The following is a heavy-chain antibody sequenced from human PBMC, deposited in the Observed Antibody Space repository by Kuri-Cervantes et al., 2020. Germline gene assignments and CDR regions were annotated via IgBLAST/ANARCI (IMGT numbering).Heavy chain of an antibody. CDR3: ARDLFPDYYDSSGCFEY. Sequence: SLKISCAASGFTFDDYGMHWVRQAPGKGLEWVSGISWNSGSIGYADSVKGRFTISRDNAKNSLYLQMNSLRAEDTAVYYCARDLFPDYYDSSGCFEYWGQGTLVTVSS. D-gene: IGHD3-22*01. J-gene: IGHJ4*02. CDR1: GFTFDDYG. CDR2: ISWNSGSI. V-gene: IGHV3-9*01.